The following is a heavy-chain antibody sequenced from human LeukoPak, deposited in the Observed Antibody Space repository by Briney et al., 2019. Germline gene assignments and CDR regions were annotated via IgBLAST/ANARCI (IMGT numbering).Heavy chain of an antibody. V-gene: IGHV3-48*04. J-gene: IGHJ4*02. D-gene: IGHD6-19*01. CDR2: ISSSGSTI. CDR1: GFTFSSYS. CDR3: ARDPSSGWYGDGDY. Sequence: GGSLRLSCAASGFTFSSYSMNWVRQAPGKGLEWVSYISSSGSTIYYADSAKGRFTISRDNAKNSLYLQMNSLRAEDTAVYYCARDPSSGWYGDGDYWGQGTLVTVSS.